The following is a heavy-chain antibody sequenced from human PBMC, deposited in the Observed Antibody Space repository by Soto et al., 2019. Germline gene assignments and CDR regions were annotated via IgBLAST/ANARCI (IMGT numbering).Heavy chain of an antibody. CDR3: ERGQDGYFDY. Sequence: XSVKVSCNASGYTFTSYDINWVRQATGQGLEWMGWMNPNSGNTGYAQKFQGRVTMTRNTSISTAYMELSSLRSEDTAVYYCERGQDGYFDYWGQGTLVTVSS. CDR2: MNPNSGNT. J-gene: IGHJ4*02. CDR1: GYTFTSYD. V-gene: IGHV1-8*01.